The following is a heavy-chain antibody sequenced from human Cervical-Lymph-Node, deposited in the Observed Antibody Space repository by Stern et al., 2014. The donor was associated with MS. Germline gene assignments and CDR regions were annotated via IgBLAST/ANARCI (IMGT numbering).Heavy chain of an antibody. J-gene: IGHJ4*02. V-gene: IGHV3-23*04. CDR1: GFTFSTYA. CDR2: ISGSGSST. Sequence: EVQLEESGGGLVQPGESLRLSCAASGFTFSTYAMSWVRQAPGKGLEWVSTISGSGSSTYYADSVKGRFTISRDNSKSTLYLQVNTLTTEDTAVYYCAKAGGRDLIYHSTGYECWGQGTLVTVSS. D-gene: IGHD3-22*01. CDR3: AKAGGRDLIYHSTGYEC.